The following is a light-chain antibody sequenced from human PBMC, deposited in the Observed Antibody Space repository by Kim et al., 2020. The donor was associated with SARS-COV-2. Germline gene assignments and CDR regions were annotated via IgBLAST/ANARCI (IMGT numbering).Light chain of an antibody. J-gene: IGLJ2*01. CDR3: QSTDSSGSYEL. V-gene: IGLV3-25*03. CDR1: ALPDQY. CDR2: EDY. Sequence: SYELTQPPSLSVSPGQTARITCSGDALPDQYVYWYQQKPGQAPVLLIYEDYVRPSGVPERFSGSSSETLATLTVTGVQVDDEADYYCQSTDSSGSYELFGGGTQLTVL.